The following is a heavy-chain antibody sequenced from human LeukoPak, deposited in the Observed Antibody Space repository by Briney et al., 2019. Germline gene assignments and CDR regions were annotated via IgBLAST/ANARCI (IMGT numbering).Heavy chain of an antibody. CDR1: GYTFTSYY. CDR3: ARDGRIAAAVTKKMYNWFDP. CDR2: INPSGGST. J-gene: IGHJ5*02. Sequence: APVKVSCKASGYTFTSYYMHWVRQAPGQGLEWMGIINPSGGSTSYAQKFQGRVTMTRDTSTSTVYMELSSLRSEDTAVYYCARDGRIAAAVTKKMYNWFDPWGQGTLVTVSS. D-gene: IGHD6-13*01. V-gene: IGHV1-46*01.